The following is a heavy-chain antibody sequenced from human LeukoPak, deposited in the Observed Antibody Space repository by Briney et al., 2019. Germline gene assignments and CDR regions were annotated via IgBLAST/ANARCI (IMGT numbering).Heavy chain of an antibody. J-gene: IGHJ4*02. CDR1: GFTFSSYA. CDR3: AKDLSLQTTVVIRGLDY. V-gene: IGHV3-23*01. CDR2: ISGSGDTT. Sequence: PGGSLRLSCATSGFTFSSYALTWVRQAPGMGLEWVSAISGSGDTTYYADSVKGRFTISRDNSKNTLYLQMNSLRAEDTAVYYCAKDLSLQTTVVIRGLDYWGQGTLVTVSS. D-gene: IGHD4-23*01.